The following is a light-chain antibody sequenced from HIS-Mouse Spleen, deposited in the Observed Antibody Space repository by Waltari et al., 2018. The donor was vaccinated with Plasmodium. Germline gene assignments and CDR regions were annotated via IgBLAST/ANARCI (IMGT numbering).Light chain of an antibody. CDR2: EGS. CDR3: CSYAGSSTFVV. V-gene: IGLV2-23*03. J-gene: IGLJ2*01. Sequence: QSALTQPASVSGSPGQSITISCTGSSSDVGSSTLVSWYQQHPGKAPKLMIYEGSKRPSGVSNRFSGSKSGITASLTISGLQAEDEADYYCCSYAGSSTFVVFGGGTKLTVL. CDR1: SSDVGSSTL.